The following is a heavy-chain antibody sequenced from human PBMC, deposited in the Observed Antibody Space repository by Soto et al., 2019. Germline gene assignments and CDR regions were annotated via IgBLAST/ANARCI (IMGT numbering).Heavy chain of an antibody. CDR1: GFTFSSYA. J-gene: IGHJ4*02. CDR3: AKARAQYYDFWSGYPVDY. Sequence: PGGSLRLSCAASGFTFSSYAMSWVRQAPGKGLEWVSAISGSAGRTYYADSVKGRFTISRDNFRNTLYLQMNSLRAEDTALYYCAKARAQYYDFWSGYPVDYWGQGTLVTVSS. D-gene: IGHD3-3*01. V-gene: IGHV3-23*01. CDR2: ISGSAGRT.